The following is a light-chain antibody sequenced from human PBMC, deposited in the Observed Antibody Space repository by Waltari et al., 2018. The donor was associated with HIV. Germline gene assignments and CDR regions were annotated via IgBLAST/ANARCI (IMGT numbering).Light chain of an antibody. Sequence: EIVMTQSPATLSVSPGERATLSCRASQSVRSNLAWYQQKPGQAPRLLIYGASTRATDIPARFSGSGSGTEFTLTISSLQSEDFAVYYCQQYNNWLRTFGQGTKVEIK. J-gene: IGKJ1*01. V-gene: IGKV3-15*01. CDR3: QQYNNWLRT. CDR2: GAS. CDR1: QSVRSN.